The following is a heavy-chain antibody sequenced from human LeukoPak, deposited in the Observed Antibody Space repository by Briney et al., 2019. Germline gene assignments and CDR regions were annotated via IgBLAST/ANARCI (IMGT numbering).Heavy chain of an antibody. CDR3: ARSERFLEWLWYFDY. D-gene: IGHD3-3*01. J-gene: IGHJ4*02. CDR1: GFTFSSYA. V-gene: IGHV3-30-3*01. CDR2: ISYDGSNK. Sequence: GGSLRLSCAASGFTFSSYAMSWVRQAPGKGLEWVAVISYDGSNKYYTDSVKGRFTISRDNSKNTLYLQMNSLRAEDTAVYYCARSERFLEWLWYFDYWGQETLVTVSS.